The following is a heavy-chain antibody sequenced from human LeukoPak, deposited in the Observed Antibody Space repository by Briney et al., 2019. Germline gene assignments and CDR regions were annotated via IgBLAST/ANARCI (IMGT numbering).Heavy chain of an antibody. J-gene: IGHJ4*02. D-gene: IGHD7-27*01. Sequence: GLEWIGYIYYSGSTYYNPSLKSRVTISVDTSKNQFSLKLSSVTAADTAVYYCARVWDYFDYWGQGTLVTVSS. CDR3: ARVWDYFDY. CDR2: IYYSGST. V-gene: IGHV4-31*02.